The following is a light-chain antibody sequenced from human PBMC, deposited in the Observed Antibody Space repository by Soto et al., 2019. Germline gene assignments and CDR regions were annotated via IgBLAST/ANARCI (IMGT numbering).Light chain of an antibody. Sequence: EIVMTQSPATLSVSPGERATLSCRASQSVSSNLAWYQQKPGQAPRLLIYGASTRATGIPARFSGSGSGTEFTLTISSLQSEDFAVYYCQQYNNWPLLITFGPGTKVDIK. CDR3: QQYNNWPLLIT. J-gene: IGKJ3*01. CDR1: QSVSSN. V-gene: IGKV3-15*01. CDR2: GAS.